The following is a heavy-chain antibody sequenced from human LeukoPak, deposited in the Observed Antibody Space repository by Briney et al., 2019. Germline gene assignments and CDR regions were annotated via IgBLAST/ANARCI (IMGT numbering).Heavy chain of an antibody. CDR3: ATDGAGFDT. V-gene: IGHV3-23*01. Sequence: GSLRLSCAVSGITLSNYGMSWVRQAPGKGLEWVAGISDSGSNTKYADSVKGRFTISRDNPKNTLYLHMNSLRAEDTAVYFCATDGAGFDTWGQGVLVTVSS. J-gene: IGHJ5*02. CDR2: ISDSGSNT. CDR1: GITLSNYG.